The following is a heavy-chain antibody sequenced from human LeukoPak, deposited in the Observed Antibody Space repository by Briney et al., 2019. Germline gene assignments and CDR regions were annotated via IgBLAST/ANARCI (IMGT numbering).Heavy chain of an antibody. CDR2: ISGSADST. Sequence: GGSLRLSCEASGFTFSSYAMSWVRQAPGKGLEWVTAISGSADSTYYADSVKGRFTISRDNSKNTLYLQMNSLRAEDTAVYYCAKDSSGGWYYDYWGQGTLVTVSS. CDR3: AKDSSGGWYYDY. J-gene: IGHJ4*02. V-gene: IGHV3-23*01. CDR1: GFTFSSYA. D-gene: IGHD6-19*01.